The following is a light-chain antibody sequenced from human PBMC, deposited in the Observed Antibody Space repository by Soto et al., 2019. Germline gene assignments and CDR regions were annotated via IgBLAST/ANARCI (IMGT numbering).Light chain of an antibody. CDR1: QSVSSY. CDR2: DAS. V-gene: IGKV3-11*01. J-gene: IGKJ3*01. CDR3: QQRRNWPT. Sequence: EIVLTQSPATLSLTPGEGATLSCRASQSVSSYLAWYQQKPGQAPRLLIYDASNRATVIPARFSGSGSGTDFTLTISSLEPEDFAVYYCQQRRNWPTFGPGTKVDIK.